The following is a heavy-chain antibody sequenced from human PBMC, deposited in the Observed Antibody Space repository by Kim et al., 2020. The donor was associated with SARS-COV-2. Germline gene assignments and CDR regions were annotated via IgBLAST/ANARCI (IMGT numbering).Heavy chain of an antibody. J-gene: IGHJ6*02. Sequence: SETLSLTCAVYGGSFSGYYWSWIRQPPGKGLEWIGEINHSGSTNYNPSLKSRVTISVDTSKNQFSLKLSSVTAADTAVYYCARRWFGELFIHYYYYYGMDVWGQGTTVTVSS. D-gene: IGHD3-10*01. V-gene: IGHV4-34*01. CDR1: GGSFSGYY. CDR3: ARRWFGELFIHYYYYYGMDV. CDR2: INHSGST.